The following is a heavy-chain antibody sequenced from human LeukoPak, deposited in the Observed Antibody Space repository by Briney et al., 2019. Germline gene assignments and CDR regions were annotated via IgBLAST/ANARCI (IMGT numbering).Heavy chain of an antibody. CDR1: GGSISSSNW. J-gene: IGHJ6*03. CDR2: IYHSGST. V-gene: IGHV4-4*02. D-gene: IGHD2-15*01. CDR3: AREVAAMGTYYYYYMDV. Sequence: SETLSLTCAVSGGSISSSNWWSWVRQPPGKGLAWIGEIYHSGSTNYNPSLKSRVTISVDKSKNQFSLKLSSVTAADTAVYYCAREVAAMGTYYYYYMDVWGKGTTVTVSS.